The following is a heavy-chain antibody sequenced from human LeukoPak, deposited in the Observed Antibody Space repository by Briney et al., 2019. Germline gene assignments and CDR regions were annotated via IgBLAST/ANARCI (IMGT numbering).Heavy chain of an antibody. V-gene: IGHV1-69*05. J-gene: IGHJ3*02. CDR1: GGTFSSYA. CDR2: IIPIFGTA. CDR3: AGNAYRTGGAFDI. Sequence: ASVKVSCKASGGTFSSYAISWVRQAPGQGLEWMGGIIPIFGTANYAQKFQGRVTITTDESTSTAYMELSSLRSEDTAVYYCAGNAYRTGGAFDIWGQGTMVTVSS. D-gene: IGHD2-8*02.